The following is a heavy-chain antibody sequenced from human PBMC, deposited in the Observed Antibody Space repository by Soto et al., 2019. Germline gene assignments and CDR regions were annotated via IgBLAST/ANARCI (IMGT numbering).Heavy chain of an antibody. D-gene: IGHD2-15*01. Sequence: GGSLRLSCAASGFTFSSYAMGWVRQGPGKGLEWVAVVSIGGSTHYADSVRGRFTISRDNSKNTLSLQMNSLTAEDTAVYFCAKRRGAGGHFDYWGHGALVTVSS. CDR2: VSIGGST. J-gene: IGHJ4*01. CDR1: GFTFSSYA. CDR3: AKRRGAGGHFDY. V-gene: IGHV3-23*01.